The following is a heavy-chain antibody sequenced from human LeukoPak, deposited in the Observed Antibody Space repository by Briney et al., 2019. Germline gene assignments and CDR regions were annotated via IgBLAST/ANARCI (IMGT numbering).Heavy chain of an antibody. V-gene: IGHV4-59*08. CDR3: ARRNDFDI. CDR1: GASISSYY. J-gene: IGHJ3*02. CDR2: ISYSGSP. Sequence: PSETLSLTCTVSGASISSYYWSWIRQPPGKGLEWIGYISYSGSPNYNPSLKSRVAISADTSKNQFSLNLSSVTAADTAIYYCARRNDFDIWGQGTMVTVSS.